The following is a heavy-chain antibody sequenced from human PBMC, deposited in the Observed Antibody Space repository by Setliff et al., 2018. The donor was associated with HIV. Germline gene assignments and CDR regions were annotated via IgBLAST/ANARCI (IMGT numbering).Heavy chain of an antibody. V-gene: IGHV1-3*01. Sequence: ASVKVSCKASGYTFTSYAMHWVRQAPGQRLEWMGWINAGNGNTKYSQKFQGRVTITRDTSASTAYMELSSLRPEDTAVYFCARDNVDSDSRTYLHHWGQGTLVTVSS. J-gene: IGHJ5*02. CDR2: INAGNGNT. CDR1: GYTFTSYA. CDR3: ARDNVDSDSRTYLHH. D-gene: IGHD3-22*01.